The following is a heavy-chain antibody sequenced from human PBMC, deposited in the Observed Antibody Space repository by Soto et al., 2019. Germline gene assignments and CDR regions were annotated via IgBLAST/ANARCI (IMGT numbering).Heavy chain of an antibody. D-gene: IGHD3-9*01. V-gene: IGHV2-26*01. CDR1: GCSLSNARMG. J-gene: IGHJ4*02. CDR3: ARTPPYYDILTCYYPTDYFDY. Sequence: QVTLKESGPVLVKPTETLTLTCTVSGCSLSNARMGVSWIRQPPGNALEWLAHVFSNDEKSYSTSLKSRLTISQDTSKSQVVLTMTNIDPVDTATYYCARTPPYYDILTCYYPTDYFDYWGQGTLVTVSS. CDR2: VFSNDEK.